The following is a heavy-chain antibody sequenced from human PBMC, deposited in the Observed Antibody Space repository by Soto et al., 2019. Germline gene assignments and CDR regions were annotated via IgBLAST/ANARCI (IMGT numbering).Heavy chain of an antibody. V-gene: IGHV4-39*01. Sequence: SETLSLTCTVSGGSISSSSYYWGWIRQPPGKGLEWIGSIYYSGSTYYNPSLKSRVTISVDTSKNQFSLKLSSVTAADTAVYYCARSRSRYDFWSGYYTARWFGPWGQGTLVTVSS. D-gene: IGHD3-3*01. CDR1: GGSISSSSYY. CDR3: ARSRSRYDFWSGYYTARWFGP. CDR2: IYYSGST. J-gene: IGHJ5*02.